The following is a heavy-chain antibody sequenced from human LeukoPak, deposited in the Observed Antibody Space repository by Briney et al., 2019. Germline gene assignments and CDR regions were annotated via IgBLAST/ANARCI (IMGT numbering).Heavy chain of an antibody. CDR1: GFTFSSYS. J-gene: IGHJ5*02. CDR3: ARAAGDIAAADWFDP. CDR2: ISSSSSYI. D-gene: IGHD6-13*01. V-gene: IGHV3-21*01. Sequence: GGSLRLSCAASGFTFSSYSMNWVRQAPGKGLEWVSSISSSSSYIYYADSVKGRFTISRDNAKNSLYLQMNSLRAEDTAVYYCARAAGDIAAADWFDPWGQGTLVTVSS.